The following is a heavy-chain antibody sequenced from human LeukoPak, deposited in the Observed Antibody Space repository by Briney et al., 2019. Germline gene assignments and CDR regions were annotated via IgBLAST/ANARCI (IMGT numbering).Heavy chain of an antibody. Sequence: ASVKVSCKASGYTFTGYYMHWVRQAPGQGLEWMGWINPNSGGTNYAQKFQGWVTMTRDTSISTAYMELSRLRSDDTAVYYCARGVAAAGTDLLLFDYWGQGTLATVSS. CDR3: ARGVAAAGTDLLLFDY. J-gene: IGHJ4*02. CDR2: INPNSGGT. CDR1: GYTFTGYY. V-gene: IGHV1-2*04. D-gene: IGHD6-13*01.